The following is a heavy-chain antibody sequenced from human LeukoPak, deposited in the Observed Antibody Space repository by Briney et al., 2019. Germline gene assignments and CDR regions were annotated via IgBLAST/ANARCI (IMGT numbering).Heavy chain of an antibody. J-gene: IGHJ3*02. CDR2: INPNSGGT. CDR3: ARYRAAPHDGFDI. CDR1: GYTFTGYY. D-gene: IGHD6-6*01. V-gene: IGHV1-2*02. Sequence: GASVNVSCKASGYTFTGYYMHWVRQAPGQGLEWMGWINPNSGGTSYAQNFQGRVTMTRDTSISTAYMELTRLRSDDTAVYYCARYRAAPHDGFDIWGQGTMVTVSS.